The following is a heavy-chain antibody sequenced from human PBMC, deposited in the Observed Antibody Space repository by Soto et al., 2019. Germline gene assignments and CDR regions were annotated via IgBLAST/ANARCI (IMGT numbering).Heavy chain of an antibody. CDR2: ITVSGGST. J-gene: IGHJ4*02. D-gene: IGHD2-2*01. CDR1: GFTFNTYV. V-gene: IGHV3-23*01. CDR3: ASRALEHCGGPSCYGPFDY. Sequence: EMQLLESGGGLVQPGGSLRLSCAVSGFTFNTYVISWVRQAPGRGLEWVSSITVSGGSTHYADSVKGRFTISRDNSKNTLFLQMNSLRAEDTALYYCASRALEHCGGPSCYGPFDYWGQGTLVTVSS.